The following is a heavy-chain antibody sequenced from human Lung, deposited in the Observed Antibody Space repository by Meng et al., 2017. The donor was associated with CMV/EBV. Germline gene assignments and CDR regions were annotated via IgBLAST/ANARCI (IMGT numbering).Heavy chain of an antibody. CDR3: ARASYGSGSPLGESWFDP. Sequence: RRDSGPGLVKSAQYLSLTCAAACRSIRSGGYYWSWIRQHPVKGLEWIGYIHSSGSTYYNPSLRSRLTISVDTSKNQFSLKLSSVTAADTAVYYCARASYGSGSPLGESWFDPWGQGTLVTVSS. CDR2: IHSSGST. V-gene: IGHV4-31*11. CDR1: CRSIRSGGYY. D-gene: IGHD3-10*01. J-gene: IGHJ5*02.